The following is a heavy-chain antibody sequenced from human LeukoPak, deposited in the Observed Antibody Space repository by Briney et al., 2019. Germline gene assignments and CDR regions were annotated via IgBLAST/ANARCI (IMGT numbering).Heavy chain of an antibody. CDR3: ARGYYDGSGYFILFDY. J-gene: IGHJ4*02. V-gene: IGHV4-4*02. CDR2: IYHSGST. CDR1: GGSISSSNW. D-gene: IGHD3-22*01. Sequence: PSETLSLTCAVSGGSISSSNWWSWVRQPPGKGLEWIGEIYHSGSTNYNPSLKSRVTISVDKSQNQFSLKLSSVTASDTAVYYCARGYYDGSGYFILFDYWGQGTLLTVSS.